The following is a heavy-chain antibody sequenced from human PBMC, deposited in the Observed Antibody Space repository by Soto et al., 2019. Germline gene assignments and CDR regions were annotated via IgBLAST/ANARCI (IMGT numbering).Heavy chain of an antibody. CDR2: LFYRGTA. D-gene: IGHD1-26*01. J-gene: IGHJ3*01. CDR1: GSSISPHY. Sequence: QVQLHETGPRLVKPSETLSLTCSVSGSSISPHYWTWLRQAPGKGLEWIGYLFYRGTATYNPALKSRVTISLDTSKKQVSLRLSSVTAAYTAVYYCAREKDRILGGYAFGYWGPWTTVTVSS. V-gene: IGHV4-59*11. CDR3: AREKDRILGGYAFGY.